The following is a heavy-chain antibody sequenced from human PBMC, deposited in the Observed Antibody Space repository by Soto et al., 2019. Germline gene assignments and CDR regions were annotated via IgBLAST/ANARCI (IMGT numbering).Heavy chain of an antibody. V-gene: IGHV3-33*01. J-gene: IGHJ4*02. Sequence: QVQLVESGGGVVQPGRSLRLSCAASGFTFSSYGMHWVRQAPGKGLEWVAVIWYDGSNKYYADSVKGRFTISRDNSKNTLYLQMNSLRAEDTAVYYCERVRGGSYFWGQGTLVTVSS. CDR2: IWYDGSNK. CDR1: GFTFSSYG. D-gene: IGHD1-26*01. CDR3: ERVRGGSYF.